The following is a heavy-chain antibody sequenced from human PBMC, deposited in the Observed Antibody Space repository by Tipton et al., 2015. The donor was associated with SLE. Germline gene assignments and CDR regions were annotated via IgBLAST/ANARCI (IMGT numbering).Heavy chain of an antibody. CDR2: IYYSGST. Sequence: TLSLTCTVSGGSISTYYWSWIRQPPGKGLEWIGYIYYSGSTNYNPSLKSRVTISVDTSKNHFSLKLSSVTAADTAVYYCRGAFDIWGQGTMVTVSS. J-gene: IGHJ3*02. V-gene: IGHV4-59*08. CDR1: GGSISTYY. CDR3: RGAFDI.